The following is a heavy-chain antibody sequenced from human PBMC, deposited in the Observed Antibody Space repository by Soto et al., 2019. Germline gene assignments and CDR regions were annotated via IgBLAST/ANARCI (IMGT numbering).Heavy chain of an antibody. CDR1: GGSISSGGYY. CDR2: IYYGGST. CDR3: AREMVRGVIKWFDP. D-gene: IGHD3-10*01. Sequence: SETLSLTCTVSGGSISSGGYYWSWIRQHPGKGLEWIGYIYYGGSTYYNPPLKSRVTISVDTSKNQFSLKLSSVTAADTAVYYCAREMVRGVIKWFDPWGQGTLVTVSS. V-gene: IGHV4-31*03. J-gene: IGHJ5*02.